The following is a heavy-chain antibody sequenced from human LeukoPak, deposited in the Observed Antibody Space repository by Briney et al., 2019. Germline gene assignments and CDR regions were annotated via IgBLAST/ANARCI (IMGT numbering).Heavy chain of an antibody. CDR2: ISISGDVT. J-gene: IGHJ4*02. CDR1: GFTFSSHA. Sequence: GGSLRLSCAVSGFTFSSHAMTWVRQAPGKGLEWVSGISISGDVTYYADTVQGRFIISRDNSKNTVYLQMDSLRVDDTAVYYCANEEVPNDYWGQGTLFTVSS. CDR3: ANEEVPNDY. D-gene: IGHD4/OR15-4a*01. V-gene: IGHV3-23*01.